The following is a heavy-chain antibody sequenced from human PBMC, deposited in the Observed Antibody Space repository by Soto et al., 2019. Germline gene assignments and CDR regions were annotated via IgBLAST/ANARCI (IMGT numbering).Heavy chain of an antibody. V-gene: IGHV3-48*02. CDR1: GFTFSSYN. Sequence: DVQLVESGGGLVQPGGSLRLSCAASGFTFSSYNMNWVRQAPGKGLEWVSYISSGSGTIYYADSVKGRFTISRDNAKKSLYLQMDSLRDEDTAVYYCAKNLPNCSGGSCYSVYYYGMDVWGQGTTVTVSS. J-gene: IGHJ6*02. CDR3: AKNLPNCSGGSCYSVYYYGMDV. CDR2: ISSGSGTI. D-gene: IGHD2-15*01.